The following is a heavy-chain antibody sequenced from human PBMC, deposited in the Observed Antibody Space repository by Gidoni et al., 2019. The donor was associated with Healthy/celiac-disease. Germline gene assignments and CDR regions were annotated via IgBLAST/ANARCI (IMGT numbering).Heavy chain of an antibody. Sequence: QVQLVESGGGVVQPGRSLRLSCAASGFTFSSYAMHWVRQALGKGLGWVAVISYDGSNKYYADSVKGRFTISRDNSKNTLYLQMNSLRAEDTAVYYCARDRMTTVTTWLYRWFDPWGQGTLVTVSS. J-gene: IGHJ5*02. V-gene: IGHV3-30-3*01. CDR2: ISYDGSNK. CDR3: ARDRMTTVTTWLYRWFDP. CDR1: GFTFSSYA. D-gene: IGHD4-17*01.